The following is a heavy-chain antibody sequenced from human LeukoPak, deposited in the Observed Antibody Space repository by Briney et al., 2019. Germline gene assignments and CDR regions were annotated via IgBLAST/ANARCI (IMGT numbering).Heavy chain of an antibody. CDR2: ISGSGGST. V-gene: IGHV3-23*01. Sequence: GGSLRLSCAASGFPFSTYAMSWVRQAPGKGLEWVSAISGSGGSTYYADSVRGRFTISRDNSKNTLYQQMKSLRAEDTAIYYCAKDRIEVYYYDSSGYYPFDYWGQGTLVTVSS. J-gene: IGHJ4*02. CDR3: AKDRIEVYYYDSSGYYPFDY. D-gene: IGHD3-22*01. CDR1: GFPFSTYA.